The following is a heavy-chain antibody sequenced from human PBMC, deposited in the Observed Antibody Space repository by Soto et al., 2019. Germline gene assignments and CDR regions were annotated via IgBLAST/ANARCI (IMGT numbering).Heavy chain of an antibody. V-gene: IGHV3-30*18. CDR2: ISYDGSNK. J-gene: IGHJ6*02. D-gene: IGHD2-15*01. CDR1: GFTFSNYG. Sequence: QVQLVESGGGVVQPGRSLRLSCAASGFTFSNYGMHWVRQAPGKGLEWMTVISYDGSNKYYADSVKGRFTISRDNSKNRLYLQMNSLRAEETAVYYCAKDSSYYYSGVDVWGQGTTVTVTS. CDR3: AKDSSYYYSGVDV.